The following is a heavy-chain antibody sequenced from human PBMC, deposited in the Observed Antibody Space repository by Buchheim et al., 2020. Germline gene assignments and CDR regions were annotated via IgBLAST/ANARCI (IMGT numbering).Heavy chain of an antibody. J-gene: IGHJ4*02. Sequence: EVQLVESGGGLVQPGGSLRLSCAASGFTFSSYEMNWVRQAPGKGLEWVSYISSSGSTIYYADSVKGRFTISSDNAKNSLYLQMNNLRAEDTAVYYCARDQVDGSGRRKGYWGQGTL. V-gene: IGHV3-48*03. CDR2: ISSSGSTI. CDR1: GFTFSSYE. CDR3: ARDQVDGSGRRKGY. D-gene: IGHD3-10*01.